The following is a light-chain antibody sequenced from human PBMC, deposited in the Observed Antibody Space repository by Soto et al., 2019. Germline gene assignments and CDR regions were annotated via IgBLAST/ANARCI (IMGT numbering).Light chain of an antibody. Sequence: EIVMALSQDTLYVSSGEGATLSCRASQSVRTKLAWYQQKAGQAPRLLIYGASTRATGIPDRFSGSGSGTEFTLTISSLQSEDFAIYYCQQYNDWPPLTFGGGTKVDIK. CDR3: QQYNDWPPLT. J-gene: IGKJ4*01. V-gene: IGKV3-15*01. CDR1: QSVRTK. CDR2: GAS.